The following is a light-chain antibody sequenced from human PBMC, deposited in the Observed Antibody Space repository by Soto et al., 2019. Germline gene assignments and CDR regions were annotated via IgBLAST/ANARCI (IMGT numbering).Light chain of an antibody. Sequence: EIVLTQSPGTLSLSPGERATLSCRASQSVSSSFLAWNQQKPGQAPRLLIYGASSRATGIPDRCSGSGSGTDFTLTVSTLEPEDVAVYCCPEYGSSPLTLGGGTKVEIK. V-gene: IGKV3-20*01. CDR3: PEYGSSPLT. J-gene: IGKJ4*01. CDR1: QSVSSSF. CDR2: GAS.